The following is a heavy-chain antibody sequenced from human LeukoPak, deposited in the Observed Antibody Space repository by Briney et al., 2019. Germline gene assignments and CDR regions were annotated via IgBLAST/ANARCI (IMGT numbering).Heavy chain of an antibody. CDR1: GFTFSSYS. CDR3: ARERFVVVVAATIFDY. Sequence: GGSLRLSCAASGFTFSSYSMNWVHQAPGKGLEWVSYISSSSSTIYYADSVKGRFTISRDNAKNSLYLQMNSLRAEDTAVYYCARERFVVVVAATIFDYWGQGTLVTVSS. V-gene: IGHV3-48*01. J-gene: IGHJ4*02. CDR2: ISSSSSTI. D-gene: IGHD2-15*01.